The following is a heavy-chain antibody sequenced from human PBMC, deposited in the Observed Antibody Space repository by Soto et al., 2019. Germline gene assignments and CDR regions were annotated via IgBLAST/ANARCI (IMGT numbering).Heavy chain of an antibody. Sequence: SVKVSCKASGGTFSSYAISWVRQAPGQGLEWMGEIIPICGTANYAQKFQGRVTITRDTSTSTVYMELSSLRSEDTAVYYCARAPIAAAGTPIDYWGQGTLVTVSS. CDR1: GGTFSSYA. D-gene: IGHD6-13*01. CDR2: IIPICGTA. V-gene: IGHV1-69*05. CDR3: ARAPIAAAGTPIDY. J-gene: IGHJ4*02.